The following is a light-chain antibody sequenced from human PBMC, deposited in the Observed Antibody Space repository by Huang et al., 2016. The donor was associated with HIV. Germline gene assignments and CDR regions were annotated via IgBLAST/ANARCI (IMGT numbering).Light chain of an antibody. CDR3: QQYYTIPYT. J-gene: IGKJ2*01. Sequence: DIVMTQSPDSLAVSLGERATIHCKSSQSVLYSSNSRNYLAWFQQKPGQPPKLLIYWASTRESGVPDRFSGSGSGTDFTLTISSLQAEDVAVYYCQQYYTIPYTFGQGTKLEIK. CDR2: WAS. V-gene: IGKV4-1*01. CDR1: QSVLYSSNSRNY.